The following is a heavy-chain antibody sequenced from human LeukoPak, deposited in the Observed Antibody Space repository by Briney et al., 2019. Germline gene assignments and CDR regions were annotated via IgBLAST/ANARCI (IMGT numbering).Heavy chain of an antibody. J-gene: IGHJ5*02. D-gene: IGHD2-2*03. V-gene: IGHV1-2*02. CDR1: GYTFTNYY. CDR3: ARASSGYCSSTSCHPGWFGP. Sequence: GASVKVSCKAFGYTFTNYYMHWVRQAPGQGPEWMGWINPKSGGTNYAQKFQGRVTMTRDTSISTAYMELSRLRSDDTAVYYCARASSGYCSSTSCHPGWFGPWGQGTLVTVSS. CDR2: INPKSGGT.